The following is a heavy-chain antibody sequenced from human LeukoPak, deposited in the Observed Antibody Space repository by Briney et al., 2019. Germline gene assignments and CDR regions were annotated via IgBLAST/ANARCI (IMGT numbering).Heavy chain of an antibody. Sequence: SETLSLTCTVSGDSINGFYWSWIRQPPGKGLEWIGYIYYSGSTNYNPSLKSRVTISVDTSKNQFSLKLSSVTAADTAVYYCARVYYSNSYDYWYFDLWGRGTLVTVSS. V-gene: IGHV4-59*01. D-gene: IGHD6-13*01. CDR3: ARVYYSNSYDYWYFDL. CDR2: IYYSGST. CDR1: GDSINGFY. J-gene: IGHJ2*01.